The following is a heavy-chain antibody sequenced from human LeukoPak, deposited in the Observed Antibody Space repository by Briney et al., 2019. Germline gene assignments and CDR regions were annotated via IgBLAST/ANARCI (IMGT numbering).Heavy chain of an antibody. V-gene: IGHV4-39*07. CDR2: IYYGGST. Sequence: SETLSLTCPVSGDSISSSSDFWGWIRQPPGKGLEWIGSIYYGGSTNYNPSLKSRVTISVDTSKNQFSLKLSSVTAADTAVYYCARDLKKTNWFDPWGQGTLVTVSS. CDR1: GDSISSSSDF. J-gene: IGHJ5*02. CDR3: ARDLKKTNWFDP.